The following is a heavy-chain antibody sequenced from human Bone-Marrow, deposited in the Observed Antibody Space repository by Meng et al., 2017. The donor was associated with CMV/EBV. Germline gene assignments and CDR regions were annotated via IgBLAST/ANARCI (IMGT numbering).Heavy chain of an antibody. CDR2: IYYSGST. J-gene: IGHJ6*02. CDR3: ARGWTHGMDV. V-gene: IGHV4-34*01. CDR1: GGSFSGYY. D-gene: IGHD3/OR15-3a*01. Sequence: SETLSLTCAVYGGSFSGYYWSWIRQPPGKGLEWIGDIYYSGSTNYNPSLKSRLTISVDTSKNDFSLKLSSMTAADTAVYYCARGWTHGMDVWGRGTTVTVSS.